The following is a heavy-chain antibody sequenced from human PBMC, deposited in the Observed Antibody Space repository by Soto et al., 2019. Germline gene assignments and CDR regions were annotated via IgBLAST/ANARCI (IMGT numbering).Heavy chain of an antibody. CDR2: INCNGVYS. CDR3: KRVHSSGWYVETYEG. V-gene: IGHV3-9*01. Sequence: EVLLVESGGNQARPGESLRLSCAASGFKFDDYAFHWVRQAPGKGPEWVSGINCNGVYSTYADSVKGRFTISRDNAENYVYLQMDTLSPEDTALYYCKRVHSSGWYVETYEGWGQGTMVTVSS. D-gene: IGHD6-19*01. J-gene: IGHJ3*01. CDR1: GFKFDDYA.